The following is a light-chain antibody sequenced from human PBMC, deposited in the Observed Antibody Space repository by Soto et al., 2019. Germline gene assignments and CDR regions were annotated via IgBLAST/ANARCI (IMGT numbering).Light chain of an antibody. V-gene: IGKV1-39*01. CDR1: QSISSY. CDR2: AAS. Sequence: DIQLTQSPSFLSASDGDRVTITCRASQSISSYLNWYQQKPGKAPKLLIYAASSLQSGVPSRFSGSGSGTDFTLTISSLQPEDFATYYCQQSYSTPPTFGQGTRLEIK. J-gene: IGKJ5*01. CDR3: QQSYSTPPT.